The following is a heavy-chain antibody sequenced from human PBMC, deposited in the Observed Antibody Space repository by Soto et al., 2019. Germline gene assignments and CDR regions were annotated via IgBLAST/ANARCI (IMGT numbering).Heavy chain of an antibody. J-gene: IGHJ5*02. CDR1: GGSFSGYY. D-gene: IGHD6-19*01. V-gene: IGHV4-34*01. CDR3: ASAGGIAVAEGINWFDP. Sequence: SETLSLTCAVYGGSFSGYYWSWIRQPPGKGLEWIGEINHSGSTNYNPSLKSRVTISVDTSKNQFSLKLSSVTAADTAVYYCASAGGIAVAEGINWFDPWGQGTLVTVSS. CDR2: INHSGST.